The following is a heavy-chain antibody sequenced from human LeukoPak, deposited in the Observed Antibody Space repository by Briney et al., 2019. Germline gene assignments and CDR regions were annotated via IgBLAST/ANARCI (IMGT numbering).Heavy chain of an antibody. V-gene: IGHV3-30*18. CDR3: AKDPVRGIFGVVPHDDY. Sequence: GGSLRLSCAASGFTFSSYGMPWVRQAPGKGLEWVAVISYDGSNKYYADSVKGRFTISRDNSKNTLYLQMNSLRAEDTAVYYCAKDPVRGIFGVVPHDDYWGQGTLVTVSS. D-gene: IGHD3-3*01. J-gene: IGHJ4*02. CDR2: ISYDGSNK. CDR1: GFTFSSYG.